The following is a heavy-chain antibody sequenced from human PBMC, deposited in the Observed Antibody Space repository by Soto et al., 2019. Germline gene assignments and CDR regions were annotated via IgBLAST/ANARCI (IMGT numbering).Heavy chain of an antibody. CDR1: GFTFNIYW. CDR3: AKVYVITFGEPFDY. CDR2: ISGSGGST. V-gene: IGHV3-23*01. Sequence: GGSLRLSCVASGFTFNIYWMHWVRQAPGKGLEWVSPISGSGGSTYYADSVKGRFTISRDNSKNTLYLQMNSLRAEDTAVYYCAKVYVITFGEPFDYWGQGTLVTVSS. J-gene: IGHJ4*02. D-gene: IGHD3-16*01.